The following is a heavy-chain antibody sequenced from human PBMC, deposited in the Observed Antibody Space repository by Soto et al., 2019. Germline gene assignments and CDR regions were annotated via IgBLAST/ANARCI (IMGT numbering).Heavy chain of an antibody. D-gene: IGHD3-16*01. CDR2: ISSSSSYI. Sequence: PGGSLRLSCAASGFTFSSYSMNWVRQAPGKGLEWVSSISSSSSYIYYADSVKGRFTISRDNAKNSLYLQMNSLRAEDTAVYYCARDGGREMAKIVNYYYGMDVWGQGTTVTVSS. CDR1: GFTFSSYS. CDR3: ARDGGREMAKIVNYYYGMDV. J-gene: IGHJ6*02. V-gene: IGHV3-21*01.